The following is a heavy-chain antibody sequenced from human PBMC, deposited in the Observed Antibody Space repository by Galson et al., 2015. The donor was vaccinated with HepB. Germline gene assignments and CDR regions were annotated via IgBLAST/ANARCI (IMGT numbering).Heavy chain of an antibody. D-gene: IGHD6-13*01. CDR3: ARGRLLYSSSWGMFYGMDV. CDR2: MNPNSGNT. J-gene: IGHJ6*02. V-gene: IGHV1-8*01. Sequence: SVKVSCKASGYTFTSYDINWVRQATGRGLECMGWMNPNSGNTGYAQKFQGRVIMTRNTSISTAYMELSSLRSEDTAVYYCARGRLLYSSSWGMFYGMDVWGQGTTVTDSS. CDR1: GYTFTSYD.